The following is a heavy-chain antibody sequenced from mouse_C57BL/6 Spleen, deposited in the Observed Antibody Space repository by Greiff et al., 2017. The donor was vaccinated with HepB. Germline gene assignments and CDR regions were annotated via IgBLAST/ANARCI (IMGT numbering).Heavy chain of an antibody. CDR1: GYAFSSSW. J-gene: IGHJ2*01. D-gene: IGHD1-1*01. CDR3: ARSGEGPTTVVAGDY. V-gene: IGHV1-82*01. CDR2: IYPGDGDT. Sequence: QVQLKESGPELVKPGASVKISCKASGYAFSSSWMNWVKQRPGKGLEWIGRIYPGDGDTNYNGKFKGKATLTADKSASTAYMQLSSLTSEDSAVYFWARSGEGPTTVVAGDYWGQGTTLTVSS.